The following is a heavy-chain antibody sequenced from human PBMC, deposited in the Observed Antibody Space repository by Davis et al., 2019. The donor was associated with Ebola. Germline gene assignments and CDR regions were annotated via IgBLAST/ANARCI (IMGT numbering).Heavy chain of an antibody. V-gene: IGHV1-18*01. CDR1: GYTFTSYD. Sequence: ASVTVSCKASGYTFTSYDINWVRQATGHGLEWMGWMNPNSGNTNYAQKLQGRVTMTTDTSTSTAYMELRSLRSDDTAVYYCARDVTMIVGGWFDPWGQGALVTVSS. CDR2: MNPNSGNT. J-gene: IGHJ5*02. CDR3: ARDVTMIVGGWFDP. D-gene: IGHD3-22*01.